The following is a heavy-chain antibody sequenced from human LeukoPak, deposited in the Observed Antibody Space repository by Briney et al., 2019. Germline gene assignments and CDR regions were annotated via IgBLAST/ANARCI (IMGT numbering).Heavy chain of an antibody. J-gene: IGHJ4*02. V-gene: IGHV3-74*01. CDR2: VNSNGTKT. CDR3: ARDQGDSTSYDFDC. Sequence: GGSLRLSCAASGFTFSNYWMHWVRQALGKGLVWVSHVNSNGTKTTYADSVKGRFTISRDNAKNTLYLQMNSLRVEDTAVYYRARDQGDSTSYDFDCWGQGTLVTVSS. D-gene: IGHD6-13*01. CDR1: GFTFSNYW.